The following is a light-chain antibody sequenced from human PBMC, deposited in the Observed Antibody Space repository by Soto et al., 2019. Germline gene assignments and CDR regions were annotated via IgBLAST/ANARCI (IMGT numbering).Light chain of an antibody. V-gene: IGLV2-14*02. CDR1: SSDVGTYNL. J-gene: IGLJ3*02. Sequence: QSALTQPASVSGSPGQSITISCTGSSSDVGTYNLVSWYQQHPGKAPKLIIYDNNDRPSGVPDRFSGSKSGTSASLAITGLQAEDEADYYCQSYDSSLSGSVFGGGTKVTVL. CDR3: QSYDSSLSGSV. CDR2: DNN.